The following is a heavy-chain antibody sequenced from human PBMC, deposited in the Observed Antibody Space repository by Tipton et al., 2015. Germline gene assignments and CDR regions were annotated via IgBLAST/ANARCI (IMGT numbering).Heavy chain of an antibody. CDR2: IYVGDSNI. Sequence: VQLVQSGAEVKKPGESLKISCKASGYSFTSFVIGWVRQMPGKGLEWMGIIYVGDSNIRYSPSVQGQVTISADKSLSTAYLQWSSLEASDSAMYYGVRHSDYGMDGWGEGASATVAS. CDR1: GYSFTSFV. CDR3: VRHSDYGMDG. V-gene: IGHV5-51*01. J-gene: IGHJ6*04.